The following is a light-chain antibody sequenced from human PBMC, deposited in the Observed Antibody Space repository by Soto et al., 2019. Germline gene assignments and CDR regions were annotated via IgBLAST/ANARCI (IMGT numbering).Light chain of an antibody. J-gene: IGKJ4*01. CDR2: KAS. CDR3: QRYHRYSWLS. V-gene: IGKV1-5*03. CDR1: QSIKSW. Sequence: DIQLTQSPSTLSSSLGDRVTITCRASQSIKSWLAWYQQKPGEAPKLLIYKASTLGSGVPLRFSGSESGTEFTITINSRQPDDVAMDYCQRYHRYSWLSFGGGTKVEI.